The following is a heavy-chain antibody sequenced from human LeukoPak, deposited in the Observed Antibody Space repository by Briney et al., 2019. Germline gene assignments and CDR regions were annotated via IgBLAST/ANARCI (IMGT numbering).Heavy chain of an antibody. D-gene: IGHD2-2*01. V-gene: IGHV5-51*01. CDR2: IYPGDSDT. Sequence: GESLKISCKGSGYSFPNYWIGWVRQMPGKGLEWMGIIYPGDSDTRYSPSFQGQVTISADKSISTAYLQWSSLKASDTAMYYCARSGYCSSTSCLMDVWGKGTTVTVSS. CDR3: ARSGYCSSTSCLMDV. J-gene: IGHJ6*03. CDR1: GYSFPNYW.